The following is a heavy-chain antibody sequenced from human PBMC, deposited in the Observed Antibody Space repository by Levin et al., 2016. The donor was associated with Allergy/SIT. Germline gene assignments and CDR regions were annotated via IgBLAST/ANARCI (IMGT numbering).Heavy chain of an antibody. Sequence: WIRQPPGKGLEWIGEINHSGSTNYNPSLKSRVTISVDTSKNQFSLKLSSVTAADTAVYYCARGGDFCSGGSCYINWFDPWGQGTLVTVSS. J-gene: IGHJ5*02. CDR3: ARGGDFCSGGSCYINWFDP. V-gene: IGHV4-34*01. CDR2: INHSGST. D-gene: IGHD2-15*01.